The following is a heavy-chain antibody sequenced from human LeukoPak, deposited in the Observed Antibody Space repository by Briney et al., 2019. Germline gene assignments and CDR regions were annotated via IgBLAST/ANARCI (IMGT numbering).Heavy chain of an antibody. CDR3: ARGDFIQLWLLDY. CDR2: ISYDGSNK. D-gene: IGHD5-18*01. Sequence: PGGSLRLSCAASGFTFSNYGMHWVRQAPGKGLEWVAVISYDGSNKYYADSVKGRFTISRDNSMNTLYLQMNSLRAEDTAVYYCARGDFIQLWLLDYWGQGTLVTVSS. V-gene: IGHV3-30*19. CDR1: GFTFSNYG. J-gene: IGHJ4*02.